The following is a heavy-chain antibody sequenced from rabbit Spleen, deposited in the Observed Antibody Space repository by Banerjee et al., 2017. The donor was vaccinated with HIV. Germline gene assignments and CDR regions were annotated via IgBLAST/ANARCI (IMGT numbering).Heavy chain of an antibody. CDR3: ARDLVGVIGWNFGW. CDR2: IDIGSNGFT. J-gene: IGHJ4*01. V-gene: IGHV1S40*01. Sequence: QSLEESGGDLVKPGASLTLTCTASGVSFSSNHYMCWVRQAPGKGLEWIACIDIGSNGFTYFASWAKGRFTISKTSSTTVTLQVTSLTAADTATYFCARDLVGVIGWNFGWWGPGTLVTVS. CDR1: GVSFSSNHY. D-gene: IGHD1-1*01.